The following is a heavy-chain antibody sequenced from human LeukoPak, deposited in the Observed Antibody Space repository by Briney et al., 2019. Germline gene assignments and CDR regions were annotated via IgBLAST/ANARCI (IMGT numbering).Heavy chain of an antibody. Sequence: GGSLRLSCAASGFTFSSYAMSWVRQAPGKGLEWVSAISGSGGSTYYADSVKGRFTISRDNSKNTLYLQMNSLRAEDTAVYYCARDRKGRITMVRGAINGLDVRGQGTTVTVSS. J-gene: IGHJ6*02. CDR2: ISGSGGST. CDR3: ARDRKGRITMVRGAINGLDV. CDR1: GFTFSSYA. D-gene: IGHD3-10*01. V-gene: IGHV3-23*01.